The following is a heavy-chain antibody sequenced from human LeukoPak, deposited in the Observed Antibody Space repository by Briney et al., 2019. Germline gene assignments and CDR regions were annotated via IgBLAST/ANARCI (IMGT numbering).Heavy chain of an antibody. CDR3: AKVFPRPRSNYYYGMDV. V-gene: IGHV3-30*18. CDR1: GFTFSSYG. J-gene: IGHJ6*02. CDR2: ISYDGSNK. D-gene: IGHD2-21*01. Sequence: QAGRSLRLSCAASGFTFSSYGMHWVRQAPGKGLEWVAVISYDGSNKYYADSVKGRFTISRDNSKNTLYLQRNSLRAEDTAVYYCAKVFPRPRSNYYYGMDVWGQGTTVTVSS.